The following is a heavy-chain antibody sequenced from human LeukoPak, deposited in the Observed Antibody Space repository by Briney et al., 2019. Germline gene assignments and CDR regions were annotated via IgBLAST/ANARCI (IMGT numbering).Heavy chain of an antibody. V-gene: IGHV3-74*01. D-gene: IGHD6-6*01. CDR2: IDSDGSST. J-gene: IGHJ4*02. Sequence: GGSLRLSCAASGFTFDDYTMHWVRQAPGKGLVWVSRIDSDGSSTKYADSVEGRFTISRDNAKNTLYLQMNSLRAEDTAVYYCTRDPRSSSANWGQGTLVTVSS. CDR3: TRDPRSSSAN. CDR1: GFTFDDYT.